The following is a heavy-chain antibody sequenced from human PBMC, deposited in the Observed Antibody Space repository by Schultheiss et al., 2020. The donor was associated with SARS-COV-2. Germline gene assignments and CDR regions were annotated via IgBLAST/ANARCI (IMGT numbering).Heavy chain of an antibody. D-gene: IGHD4-17*01. CDR2: IRSKANSYAT. CDR1: GFTFSSYG. Sequence: GGSLRLSCAASGFTFSSYGMHWVRQASGKGLEWVGRIRSKANSYATAYAASVKGRFTISRDDSKNTAYLQMNSLKTEDTAVYYCTRRGDYGSHYYYGMDVWGQGTTVTVSS. J-gene: IGHJ6*02. V-gene: IGHV3-73*01. CDR3: TRRGDYGSHYYYGMDV.